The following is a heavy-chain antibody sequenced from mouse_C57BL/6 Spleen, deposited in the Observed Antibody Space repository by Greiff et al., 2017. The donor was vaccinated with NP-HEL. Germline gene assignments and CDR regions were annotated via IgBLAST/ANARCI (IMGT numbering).Heavy chain of an antibody. V-gene: IGHV1-82*01. CDR1: GYAFSSSW. CDR3: ARGGSITTVVATDAMDY. D-gene: IGHD1-1*01. Sequence: VMLVESGPELVKPGASVKISCKASGYAFSSSWMNWVKQRPGKGLEWIGRIYPGDGDTNYNGKFKGKATLTADKSSSTAYMQLSSLTSEDSAVYFCARGGSITTVVATDAMDYWGQGTSVTVSS. CDR2: IYPGDGDT. J-gene: IGHJ4*01.